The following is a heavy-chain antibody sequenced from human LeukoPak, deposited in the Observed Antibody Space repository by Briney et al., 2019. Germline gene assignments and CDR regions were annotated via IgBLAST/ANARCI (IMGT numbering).Heavy chain of an antibody. Sequence: PGGSLRLSCAASGFTFSSYAMSWIRQPPGKGLEWIGEINHSGSTSYNPSLKSRVTTSVDTSKNQYSLKLSSVTAADTAVYYCASTTTVTTIDYWGQGTLVTVSS. D-gene: IGHD4-17*01. CDR3: ASTTTVTTIDY. CDR2: INHSGST. V-gene: IGHV4-34*01. CDR1: GFTFSSYA. J-gene: IGHJ4*02.